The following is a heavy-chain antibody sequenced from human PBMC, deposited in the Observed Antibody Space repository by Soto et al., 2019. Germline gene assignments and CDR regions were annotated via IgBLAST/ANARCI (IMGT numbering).Heavy chain of an antibody. J-gene: IGHJ5*01. CDR2: FYDSGST. D-gene: IGHD3-22*01. V-gene: IGHV4-59*01. Sequence: SETLSLTCTVSRGSISDYYWGWIRQPPGKGLEWVGYFYDSGSTMYNPSLKSRGTISVDTSKNQISLEMKSVTVAATAVSYCARVGSGGYSNNWFDSWGQGTLVTVSS. CDR1: RGSISDYY. CDR3: ARVGSGGYSNNWFDS.